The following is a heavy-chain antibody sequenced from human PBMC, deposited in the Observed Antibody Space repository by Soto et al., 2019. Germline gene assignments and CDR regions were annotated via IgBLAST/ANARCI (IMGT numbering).Heavy chain of an antibody. D-gene: IGHD6-19*01. Sequence: PGGSLRLSCVASGFTFSSYGMHWVRQAPGKGLEWVTVISYDGRNKYYADSVKGRFTISRDNSKNTLYLQMGSLRAEDMAVYYCASSGWHEAFDIWGQGTMVTVSS. CDR1: GFTFSSYG. V-gene: IGHV3-30*03. CDR2: ISYDGRNK. CDR3: ASSGWHEAFDI. J-gene: IGHJ3*02.